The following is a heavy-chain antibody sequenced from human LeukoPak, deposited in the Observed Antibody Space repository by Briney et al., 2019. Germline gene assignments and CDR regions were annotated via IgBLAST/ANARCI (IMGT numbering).Heavy chain of an antibody. V-gene: IGHV4-34*01. D-gene: IGHD3-22*01. Sequence: SETLSLTCAVYGGSFSGYYWTWIREPPGKGLEWIGEINHSGSTYYNPSLKSRVTISVDRSKNQFSLKLSSVTAADTAVYYCARDGYYDSSGYNPFDYWGQGTLVTVSS. CDR2: INHSGST. CDR3: ARDGYYDSSGYNPFDY. CDR1: GGSFSGYY. J-gene: IGHJ4*02.